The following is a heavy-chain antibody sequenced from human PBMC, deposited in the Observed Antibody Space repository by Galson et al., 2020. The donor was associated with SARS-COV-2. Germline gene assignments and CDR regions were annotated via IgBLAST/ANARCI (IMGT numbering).Heavy chain of an antibody. V-gene: IGHV4-34*01. CDR1: GGSFSAYY. J-gene: IGHJ4*02. Sequence: SETLSLTCAVYGGSFSAYYWTWIRKLPGKGLEWIREINSSGRPNYTPSLKSPVPISVDTSKNHFSLKLSSVTAADTALYYCAREENVFLVVTATRMCYFDYWGRGTLATVAS. D-gene: IGHD2-21*02. CDR3: AREENVFLVVTATRMCYFDY. CDR2: INSSGRP.